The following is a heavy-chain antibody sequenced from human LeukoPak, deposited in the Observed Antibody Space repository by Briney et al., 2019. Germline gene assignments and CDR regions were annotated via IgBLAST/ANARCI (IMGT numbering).Heavy chain of an antibody. V-gene: IGHV4-34*01. J-gene: IGHJ6*03. Sequence: PSETLSLTCAVYGGSFSGYYWSWIRQPPGKGLEWIGEINHSGSTNYNPSLKSRVTISVDTSKNQFSLKLSSVTAADTAVYYCARGYSSSWSHYYYYYYMDVWGKGTTVTVSS. D-gene: IGHD6-13*01. CDR1: GGSFSGYY. CDR2: INHSGST. CDR3: ARGYSSSWSHYYYYYYMDV.